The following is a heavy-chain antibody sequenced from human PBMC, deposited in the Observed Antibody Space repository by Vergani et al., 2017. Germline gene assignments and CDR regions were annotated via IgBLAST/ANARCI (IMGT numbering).Heavy chain of an antibody. D-gene: IGHD1-7*01. CDR1: GYTFTSYA. CDR3: ARGLELRGGWFDP. CDR2: INAGNGNT. Sequence: QVQLVQSGAEVKKPGASVKVSCKASGYTFTSYAMHWVRQAPGQRLEWMGWINAGNGNTKYSQKFQGRVTITRDTSASTAYMELSSLRSEDTAVYYCARGLELRGGWFDPWGQGTLVTVSS. J-gene: IGHJ5*02. V-gene: IGHV1-3*01.